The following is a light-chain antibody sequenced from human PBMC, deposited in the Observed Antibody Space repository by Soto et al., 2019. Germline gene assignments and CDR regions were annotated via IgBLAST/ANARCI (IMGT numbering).Light chain of an antibody. V-gene: IGLV2-8*01. Sequence: QSALTQPPSASGSPGQSVTISCTGTSSDVGGYNYVSWYQQRPGKAPKLMIYEVSKRPSGVPDRFSGSKSANTASLTVSGLQAEDEADYYCCSYAGTNNFYVFGNGTKVTVL. CDR3: CSYAGTNNFYV. J-gene: IGLJ1*01. CDR1: SSDVGGYNY. CDR2: EVS.